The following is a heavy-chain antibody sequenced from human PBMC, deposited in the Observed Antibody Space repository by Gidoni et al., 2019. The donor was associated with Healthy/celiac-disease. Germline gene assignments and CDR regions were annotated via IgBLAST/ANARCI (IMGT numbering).Heavy chain of an antibody. D-gene: IGHD3-9*01. CDR3: ARGNFDWLSLDY. J-gene: IGHJ4*02. CDR1: GFPFSSYG. V-gene: IGHV3-33*01. Sequence: QVQLVESGGGVVQPGRSLRLSCAASGFPFSSYGMHWVRQAPGKGLEWVAVIWYDGSNKYYADSVKGRFTISRDNSKNTLYLQMNSLRAEDTAVYYCARGNFDWLSLDYWGQGTLVTVSS. CDR2: IWYDGSNK.